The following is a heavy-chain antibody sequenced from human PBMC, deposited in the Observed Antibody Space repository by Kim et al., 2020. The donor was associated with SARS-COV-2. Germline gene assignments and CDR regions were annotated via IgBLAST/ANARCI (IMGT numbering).Heavy chain of an antibody. CDR2: IWYDGSNK. CDR1: GFTFSSYG. CDR3: ARDNIWLQFSVLMGSYGMDV. D-gene: IGHD5-12*01. Sequence: GGSLRLSCAASGFTFSSYGMHWVRQAPGKGLEWVAVIWYDGSNKYYADSVKGRFTISRDNSKNTLYLQMNSLRAEDTAVYYCARDNIWLQFSVLMGSYGMDVWGQGTTVTVSS. J-gene: IGHJ6*02. V-gene: IGHV3-33*01.